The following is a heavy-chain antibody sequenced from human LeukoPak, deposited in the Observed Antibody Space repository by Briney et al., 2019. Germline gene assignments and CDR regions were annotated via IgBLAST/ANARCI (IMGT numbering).Heavy chain of an antibody. J-gene: IGHJ6*03. V-gene: IGHV4-59*01. Sequence: PSETLSLTCTASGGSISSYYGSWIRQPPGKGLEWIGYIYYSGSTNYNPSLKSRVTISVDTSKNQFSLKLSSVTAADTAVYYCARRSGDYYYYYYMDVWGKGTTVTVSS. CDR3: ARRSGDYYYYYYMDV. CDR2: IYYSGST. D-gene: IGHD7-27*01. CDR1: GGSISSYY.